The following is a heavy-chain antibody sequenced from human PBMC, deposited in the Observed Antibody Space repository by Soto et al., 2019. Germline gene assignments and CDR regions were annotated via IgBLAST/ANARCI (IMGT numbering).Heavy chain of an antibody. D-gene: IGHD3-16*02. V-gene: IGHV4-30-4*01. Sequence: SETLSLTCTVSGGSINSGDYYWSWIRQPPGKGLEWIGYISYSGTTYYKPSLRSRITISLDTSKNQFSLRLASVTAADTAAYYCARTNYDYVWGSYRFDYWGQGTLVTVSS. CDR1: GGSINSGDYY. CDR3: ARTNYDYVWGSYRFDY. J-gene: IGHJ4*02. CDR2: ISYSGTT.